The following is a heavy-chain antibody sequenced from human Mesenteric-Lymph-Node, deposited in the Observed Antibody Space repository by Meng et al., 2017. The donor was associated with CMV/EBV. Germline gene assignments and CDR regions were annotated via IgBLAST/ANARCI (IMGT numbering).Heavy chain of an antibody. CDR2: VYYTGTT. CDR1: GGSISSSSYY. CDR3: ARLFDN. Sequence: SETLSLTCTVSGGSISSSSYYWGWIRQPPGKGLEWIGSVYYTGTTYYNPSLTTRVTMSVDTSKNQFSLRLNSVTAADTAVYHCARLFDNWGQGTLVTVSS. V-gene: IGHV4-39*07. J-gene: IGHJ4*02.